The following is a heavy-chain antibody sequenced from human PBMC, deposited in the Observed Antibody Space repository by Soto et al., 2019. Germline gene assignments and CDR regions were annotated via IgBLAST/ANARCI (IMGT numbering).Heavy chain of an antibody. CDR1: GCTFSSYT. CDR2: IIPILGIA. D-gene: IGHD4-4*01. Sequence: GASVKASCKASGCTFSSYTISCVRQAPGQGLEWMGRIIPILGIANYAQKFQGRVTITADKSTSTAYMELSSLRSEDTAVYYCARDMTTVTDYWGQGTLVTVSS. CDR3: ARDMTTVTDY. V-gene: IGHV1-69*04. J-gene: IGHJ4*02.